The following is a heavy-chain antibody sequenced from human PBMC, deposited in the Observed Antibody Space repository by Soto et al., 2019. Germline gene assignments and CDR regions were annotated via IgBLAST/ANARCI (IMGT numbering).Heavy chain of an antibody. CDR1: GFTFSSYA. V-gene: IGHV3-23*01. J-gene: IGHJ4*02. CDR2: ISGSGGST. Sequence: GGSLRLSCAASGFTFSSYAMSWVRQAPGKGLEWVSAISGSGGSTYYADSVKGRFTISRDNSKNTLYLQMNSLRAEDTAVYYCARDLYYYDSSGPRLPGYWGQGTLVTVSS. CDR3: ARDLYYYDSSGPRLPGY. D-gene: IGHD3-22*01.